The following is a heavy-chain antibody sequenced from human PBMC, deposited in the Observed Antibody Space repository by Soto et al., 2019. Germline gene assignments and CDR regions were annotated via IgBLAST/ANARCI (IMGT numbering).Heavy chain of an antibody. CDR2: IKEDGSSK. CDR3: AHPRGYGVFDAYDI. CDR1: GINFNDYW. J-gene: IGHJ3*02. D-gene: IGHD4-17*01. Sequence: GGSLRLSCAASGINFNDYWMSWVRQAPGKGLEWVANIKEDGSSKYYVDSVKGRFTISRDNAKNSLYLQMNSLRAEDTALYYCAHPRGYGVFDAYDIWGLGAMVTVSS. V-gene: IGHV3-7*03.